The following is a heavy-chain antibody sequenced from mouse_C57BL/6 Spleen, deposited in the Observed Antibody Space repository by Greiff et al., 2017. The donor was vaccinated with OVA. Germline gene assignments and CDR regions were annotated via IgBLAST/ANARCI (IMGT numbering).Heavy chain of an antibody. CDR2: INPNYGTT. V-gene: IGHV1-39*01. CDR3: ARETHYDYDEAVYAMDY. Sequence: EVKLVESGPELVKPGDSVKISCKASGYSFTDYNMNWVKQSNGKSLEWIGVINPNYGTTSYNQKFKGKATLTVDQSSSTAYMQLNSLTSEDSAVYYCARETHYDYDEAVYAMDYWGQGTSVTVSS. D-gene: IGHD2-4*01. CDR1: GYSFTDYN. J-gene: IGHJ4*01.